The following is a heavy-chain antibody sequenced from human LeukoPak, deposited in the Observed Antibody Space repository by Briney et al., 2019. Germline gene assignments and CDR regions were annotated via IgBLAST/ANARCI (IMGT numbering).Heavy chain of an antibody. Sequence: GASVKVSCKASGYTFTSYYMHWVRQAPGQGLEWMGIINPSGGSTSYAQKFQGRVTMTRDMSTSTVYMELSSLRSEDPAVYYGAVLMVYANFDYWGQGTLVTVSS. V-gene: IGHV1-46*01. J-gene: IGHJ4*02. CDR3: AVLMVYANFDY. CDR1: GYTFTSYY. D-gene: IGHD2-8*01. CDR2: INPSGGST.